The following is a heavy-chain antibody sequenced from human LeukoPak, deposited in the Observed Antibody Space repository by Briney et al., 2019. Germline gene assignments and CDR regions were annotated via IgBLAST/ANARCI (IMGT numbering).Heavy chain of an antibody. CDR3: ARAPSSRTKTPHLAY. J-gene: IGHJ4*02. V-gene: IGHV1-18*01. D-gene: IGHD1-7*01. CDR1: GYTFTSYG. CDR2: ISAYNGNT. Sequence: ASVKVSCKASGYTFTSYGISWVRQAPGQGLEWMGWISAYNGNTNYAQKLQGRVTMTTDTSTSTAYMELRSLRSDDTAVYYCARAPSSRTKTPHLAYWGRGPLVTVSS.